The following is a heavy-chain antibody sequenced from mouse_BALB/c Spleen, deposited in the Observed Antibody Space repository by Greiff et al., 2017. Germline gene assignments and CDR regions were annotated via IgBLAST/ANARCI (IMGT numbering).Heavy chain of an antibody. V-gene: IGHV5-17*02. D-gene: IGHD2-4*01. Sequence: EVKVVESGGGLVQPGGSRKLSCAASGFTFSSFGMHWVRQAPEKGLEWVAYISSGSSTIYYADTVKGRFTISRDNPKNTLFLQMTSLRSEDTAMYYCARWRDYDYDLDYWGQGTTLTVSS. J-gene: IGHJ2*01. CDR2: ISSGSSTI. CDR1: GFTFSSFG. CDR3: ARWRDYDYDLDY.